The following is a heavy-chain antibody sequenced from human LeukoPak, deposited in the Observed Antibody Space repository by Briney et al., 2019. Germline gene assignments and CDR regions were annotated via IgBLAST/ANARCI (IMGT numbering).Heavy chain of an antibody. CDR1: GGSFSGYY. V-gene: IGHV4-34*01. D-gene: IGHD6-13*01. CDR3: ARVSSSFRSYYYYGMDA. J-gene: IGHJ6*02. Sequence: SETLSLTCAVYGGSFSGYYWSWIRQPPGKGLEWIGEINHSGSTNYNPSLKSRVTISVDTSKNQFSLKLSSVTAADTAVYYCARVSSSFRSYYYYGMDAWGQGTTVTVSS. CDR2: INHSGST.